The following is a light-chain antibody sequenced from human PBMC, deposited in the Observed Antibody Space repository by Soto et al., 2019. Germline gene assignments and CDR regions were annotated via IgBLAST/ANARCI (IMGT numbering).Light chain of an antibody. CDR1: QGISTY. J-gene: IGKJ5*01. CDR3: QHLDSYPIT. CDR2: AAS. V-gene: IGKV1-9*01. Sequence: DIQLTQSPSFLSASVGDRVTITCRASQGISTYVLWYQQKPGKAPKLLIYAASTLQSGVASRFSGSGSGTEFTLTISSLQPEDFAIYYCQHLDSYPITFGQGTRLEIK.